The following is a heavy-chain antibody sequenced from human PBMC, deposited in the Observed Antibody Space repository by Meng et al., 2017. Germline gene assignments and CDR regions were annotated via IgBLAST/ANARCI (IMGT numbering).Heavy chain of an antibody. CDR1: GLSLSTGGVG. Sequence: VTESRPARAKRTHPLKATCTSYGLSLSTGGVGVGWIRQHPIKALESLALIYWYDHTRYSPSPKSRVSTTKATSKNQVFLTMTNMDLVDTATYYCAHRSSAWAFDSWGQGTLVTVSS. J-gene: IGHJ4*02. CDR2: IYWYDHT. D-gene: IGHD7-27*01. CDR3: AHRSSAWAFDS. V-gene: IGHV2-5*01.